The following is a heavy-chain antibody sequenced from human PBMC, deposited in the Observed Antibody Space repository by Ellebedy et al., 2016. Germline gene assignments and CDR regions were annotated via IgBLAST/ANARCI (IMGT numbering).Heavy chain of an antibody. CDR2: LSPNSGNT. CDR1: GYTFTTYD. V-gene: IGHV1-8*01. Sequence: ASVTVSCKASGYTFTTYDINWVRQATGQGLEWLGWLSPNSGNTAYAQKFQGRVTMTRNTSISTAYMELSSLRSDDPAVYYCARRVGSLGHWGPGTPLTVSS. J-gene: IGHJ4*02. CDR3: ARRVGSLGH. D-gene: IGHD1-26*01.